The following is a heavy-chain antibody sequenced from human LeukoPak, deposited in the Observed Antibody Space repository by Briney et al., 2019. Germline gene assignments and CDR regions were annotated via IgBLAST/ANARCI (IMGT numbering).Heavy chain of an antibody. Sequence: PGGSLRLSCAASGFTVSDNYMSWARQAPGKGLEWVSIIYSGGSTYYADSVKGRFTISRDISKNTFYLQMNSLRVEDTAVFYCARALPAASHTSFDYWGQGTLVTVSS. J-gene: IGHJ4*02. V-gene: IGHV3-66*01. CDR2: IYSGGST. CDR1: GFTVSDNY. D-gene: IGHD2-2*01. CDR3: ARALPAASHTSFDY.